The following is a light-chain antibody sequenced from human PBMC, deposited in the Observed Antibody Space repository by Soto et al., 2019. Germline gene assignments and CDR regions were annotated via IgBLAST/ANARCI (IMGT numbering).Light chain of an antibody. CDR2: EAS. V-gene: IGKV1-5*02. J-gene: IGKJ1*01. CDR3: QQYSNFWT. CDR1: ESVKSW. Sequence: DIQMTQSPSTLSASIGDRVTIICRASESVKSWLAWYQQKPGKAPKFLIYEASSLERGVPSRFSGSGSGADFTLTISGLEPDDFGTYYCQQYSNFWTFGQGTKVDIK.